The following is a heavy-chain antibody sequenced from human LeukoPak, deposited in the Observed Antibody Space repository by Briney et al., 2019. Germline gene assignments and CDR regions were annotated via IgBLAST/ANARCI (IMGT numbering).Heavy chain of an antibody. CDR3: AKEEGLVGPTYYYYGMDV. Sequence: PGGSLRLSCAASGFTFSSYSMNWVRQAPGKGLEWVSAISGSGGSTYYADSVKGRFTISRDNSKNTPYLQMNSLRAEDTAVYYCAKEEGLVGPTYYYYGMDVWGQGTTVTVSS. D-gene: IGHD3-16*01. V-gene: IGHV3-23*01. CDR2: ISGSGGST. J-gene: IGHJ6*02. CDR1: GFTFSSYS.